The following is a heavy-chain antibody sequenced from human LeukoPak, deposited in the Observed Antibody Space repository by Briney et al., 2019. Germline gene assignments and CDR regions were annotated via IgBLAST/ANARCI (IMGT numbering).Heavy chain of an antibody. D-gene: IGHD3-22*01. J-gene: IGHJ4*02. V-gene: IGHV4-39*02. CDR2: IYYSGST. CDR3: AKRDDSGGNLVDL. CDR1: GGSIRSGSHY. Sequence: SETLSLTCTVSGGSIRSGSHYWVWIRQPPGKGLEWIGSIYYSGSTYYNPSLENRVTTSIDTTKNHFSLKLSSLRAADASVYYCAKRDDSGGNLVDLWGQGTLVTVS.